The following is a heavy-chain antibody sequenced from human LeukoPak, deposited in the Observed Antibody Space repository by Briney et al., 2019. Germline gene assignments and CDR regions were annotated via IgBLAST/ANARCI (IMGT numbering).Heavy chain of an antibody. D-gene: IGHD1-26*01. Sequence: SETLSLTCTVSGYSVSSGYFWGWIRQPPGKRLEWIGNMYHTGTTYYNPSLKSRVTISIDTSKNQFSLRLKSVTAADTAMYYCAKSGGYGLIDYWGQGTLVTVSS. CDR2: MYHTGTT. V-gene: IGHV4-38-2*02. CDR3: AKSGGYGLIDY. CDR1: GYSVSSGYF. J-gene: IGHJ4*02.